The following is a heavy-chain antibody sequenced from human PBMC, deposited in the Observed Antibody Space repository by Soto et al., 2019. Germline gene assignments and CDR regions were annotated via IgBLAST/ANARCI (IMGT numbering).Heavy chain of an antibody. Sequence: QVQLQESGPGLVKPSETLSLTCTVSGGSIGTYYWSWIRQPPGKGLEWIGYIYYRGNTNYNPSLKSRVTISLDTPQNQFSLKLSSVTAADTAVYYCARQPGYYDILTGYTTYYFDYCGQGILVTVSS. J-gene: IGHJ4*02. CDR2: IYYRGNT. D-gene: IGHD3-9*01. CDR1: GGSIGTYY. CDR3: ARQPGYYDILTGYTTYYFDY. V-gene: IGHV4-59*08.